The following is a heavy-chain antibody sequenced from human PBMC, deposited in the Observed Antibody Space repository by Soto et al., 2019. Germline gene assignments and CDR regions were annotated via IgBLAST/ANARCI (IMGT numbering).Heavy chain of an antibody. J-gene: IGHJ4*02. V-gene: IGHV4-39*01. CDR3: ARLSPHSGVDY. D-gene: IGHD5-12*01. Sequence: SETLSLTCTVSGGSISSSSYYWGWIRQPPGKGLEWIGSIYYSGSTYYNPSLKSRVTISVDTSKNQFSLKLSSVTAADTAVYYCARLSPHSGVDYWGQGTLVTVSS. CDR1: GGSISSSSYY. CDR2: IYYSGST.